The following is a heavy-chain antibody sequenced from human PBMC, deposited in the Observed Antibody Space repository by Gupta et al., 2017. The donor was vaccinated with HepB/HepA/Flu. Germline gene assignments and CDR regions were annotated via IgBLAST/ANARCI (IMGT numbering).Heavy chain of an antibody. V-gene: IGHV3-23*01. Sequence: ASGFTFTSYAMSWVRQAPGKGLEWVSTVSGSGGTTYYAESVKGRYTISRDNSKNTVYLEMKSLRAEDTAVYYCANGRQWPPLFDYGGQGTLVTVYS. J-gene: IGHJ4*02. D-gene: IGHD6-19*01. CDR2: VSGSGGTT. CDR1: GFTFTSYA. CDR3: ANGRQWPPLFDY.